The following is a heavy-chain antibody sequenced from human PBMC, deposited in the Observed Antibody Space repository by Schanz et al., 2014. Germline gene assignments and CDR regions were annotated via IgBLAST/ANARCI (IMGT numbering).Heavy chain of an antibody. V-gene: IGHV3-74*02. CDR2: TSHDGSFT. D-gene: IGHD3-10*01. J-gene: IGHJ4*02. CDR3: ARATYYHVSGSYYGNFDS. Sequence: DVQLVESGGGVVQPGGSLRLSCAAPRFIFDGYAMHWVRQAPGKGLEWVSRTSHDGSFTTFADSVKGRFTISRDNAKKSLFLQLNSLRPEDTAVYYCARATYYHVSGSYYGNFDSWGQGTLVTVSS. CDR1: RFIFDGYA.